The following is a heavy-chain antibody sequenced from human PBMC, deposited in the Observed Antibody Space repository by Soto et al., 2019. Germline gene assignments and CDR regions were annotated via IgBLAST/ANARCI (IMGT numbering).Heavy chain of an antibody. V-gene: IGHV3-30-3*01. CDR3: ARDQKDRYCGGGSCYFYYGMDV. CDR2: ITNDGNNQ. CDR1: GFTFSNYV. J-gene: IGHJ6*02. D-gene: IGHD2-15*01. Sequence: QVQLVESGGAVVQPGRSMGLSCAASGFTFSNYVMHWVRQTPGRGLEWVAAITNDGNNQHYRDSVKGRFTISRDNSKNTLFLQMNSLRVEDTAVYFCARDQKDRYCGGGSCYFYYGMDVWGQGTTVTVSS.